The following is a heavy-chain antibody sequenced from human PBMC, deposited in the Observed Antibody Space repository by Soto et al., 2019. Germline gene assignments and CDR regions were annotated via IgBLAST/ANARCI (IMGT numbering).Heavy chain of an antibody. V-gene: IGHV4-39*01. Sequence: SETLSLTCTVSGGSISSSSYYWGWIRQPPGKGLEWIGSIYYSGSTYYNPSLKSRVTISVDTSKNQFSLKLSSVTAADMAVYYCARIDGSGSYFNYYYYGMDVWGQGTTVTVSS. D-gene: IGHD3-10*01. CDR2: IYYSGST. J-gene: IGHJ6*02. CDR1: GGSISSSSYY. CDR3: ARIDGSGSYFNYYYYGMDV.